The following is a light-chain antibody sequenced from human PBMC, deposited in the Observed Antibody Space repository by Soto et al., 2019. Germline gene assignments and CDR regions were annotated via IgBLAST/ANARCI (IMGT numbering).Light chain of an antibody. V-gene: IGLV1-44*01. CDR3: AAWHDSLNGPV. Sequence: QSVLTQPPSASGTPGQRVTISCSGSSSNIGGNPVNWYQQLPGTAPKLLIYNNNQRPSGVPDRFSGCKSGTSASLAISGLQSEDEADYYCAAWHDSLNGPVFGGGTKLTVL. CDR2: NNN. CDR1: SSNIGGNP. J-gene: IGLJ3*02.